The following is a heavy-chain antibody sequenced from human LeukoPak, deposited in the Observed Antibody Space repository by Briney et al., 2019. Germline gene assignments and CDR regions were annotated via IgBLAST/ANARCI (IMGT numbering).Heavy chain of an antibody. CDR1: GFTFSSAW. Sequence: GGSLRLSCAASGFTFSSAWMIWVRQAPGKGLEWVGRIKSHTDGGTLDYAAPVKGRFTISRDDSKSTLYLQMNNLLTEDTAVYYCATRPPEPCDLCSGYFDYWGHGTLVTVSS. CDR3: ATRPPEPCDLCSGYFDY. J-gene: IGHJ4*01. D-gene: IGHD3-3*01. V-gene: IGHV3-15*01. CDR2: IKSHTDGGTL.